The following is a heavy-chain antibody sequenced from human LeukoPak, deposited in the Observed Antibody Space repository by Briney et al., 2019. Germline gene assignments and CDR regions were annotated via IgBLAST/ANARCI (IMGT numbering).Heavy chain of an antibody. CDR2: ILYDGSKE. CDR3: AKPGYSSGWSIDY. CDR1: GFTFNSYG. J-gene: IGHJ4*02. Sequence: GRSLRLSCAASGFTFNSYGMHWVRQAPGKGLEWVGIILYDGSKEEYADSVKGRFTISRDDSKNTLYLQMNSLRTEDTAVYYCAKPGYSSGWSIDYWGQGTLVTVSS. V-gene: IGHV3-30*18. D-gene: IGHD6-19*01.